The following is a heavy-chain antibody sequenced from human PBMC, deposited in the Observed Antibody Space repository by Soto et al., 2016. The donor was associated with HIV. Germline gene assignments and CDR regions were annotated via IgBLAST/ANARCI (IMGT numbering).Heavy chain of an antibody. Sequence: EVQLVETGGGLIQPGGSLRLSCAASGFTVNSNYMSWVRQAPGKGLEWVSVIYSGGSTYYADSVKGRFTISRDNAANSLYLQMNILRAEDTAVYYCVRDHDDFWSGYPTQLADYWGQGTLVTVSS. D-gene: IGHD3-3*01. CDR2: IYSGGST. CDR3: VRDHDDFWSGYPTQLADY. CDR1: GFTVNSNY. V-gene: IGHV3-53*02. J-gene: IGHJ4*02.